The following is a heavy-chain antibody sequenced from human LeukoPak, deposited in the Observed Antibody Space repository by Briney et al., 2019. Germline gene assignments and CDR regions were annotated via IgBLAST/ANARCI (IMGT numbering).Heavy chain of an antibody. Sequence: SETLSLTCAVYIESFSGYYWTWIHQPPGKGLEWIGEINHSGSTNYNPSLKSRVTISADTSKNQFSLKLSSVTAADTAVYYCARVRGDLSIDYWGQGNLVTVSS. J-gene: IGHJ4*02. CDR2: INHSGST. CDR3: ARVRGDLSIDY. V-gene: IGHV4-34*01. D-gene: IGHD2-21*02. CDR1: IESFSGYY.